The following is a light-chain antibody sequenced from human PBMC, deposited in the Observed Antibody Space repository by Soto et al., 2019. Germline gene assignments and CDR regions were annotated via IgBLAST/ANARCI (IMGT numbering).Light chain of an antibody. CDR2: GVN. Sequence: QSVLTQPASVSGSPGQSITITCTGTSSDIYAYNYVSWYQQHPGKAPKVVISGVNIRPSGVSSRFSGSKSGNTASLTISGLQAEDEAEYFCGSYDGSDTFVFGTGTKVTVL. CDR3: GSYDGSDTFV. CDR1: SSDIYAYNY. V-gene: IGLV2-14*01. J-gene: IGLJ1*01.